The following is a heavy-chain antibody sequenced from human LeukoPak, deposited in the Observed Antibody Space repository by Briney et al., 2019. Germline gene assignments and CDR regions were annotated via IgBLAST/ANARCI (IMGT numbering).Heavy chain of an antibody. J-gene: IGHJ4*02. CDR1: GFTFDDYA. V-gene: IGHV3-43*02. CDR3: AKDTDILTGGGFDY. CDR2: ISGDGGST. Sequence: AGSLRLSCAASGFTFDDYAMHWVRPAQGKGLEWVSLISGDGGSTYYADSVKGRFTISRDNSKNSLYLQMNSLRTEDTALYYCAKDTDILTGGGFDYWGQGTLVTVSS. D-gene: IGHD3-9*01.